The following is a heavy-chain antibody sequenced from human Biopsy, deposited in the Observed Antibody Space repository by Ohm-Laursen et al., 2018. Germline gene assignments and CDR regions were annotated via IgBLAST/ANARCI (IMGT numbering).Heavy chain of an antibody. CDR1: GDSISSYY. CDR3: ARDRGFYSDRTVPGYFDL. CDR2: ISYTGST. V-gene: IGHV4-59*01. D-gene: IGHD3-22*01. J-gene: IGHJ2*01. Sequence: SDTLSLTCTVSGDSISSYYWSWIRRPPGKGLEWIGYISYTGSTDYNPSLQSRVTISVDTSKNHFSLRLRSVTPADTAMYYCARDRGFYSDRTVPGYFDLWGRGTLVTVSS.